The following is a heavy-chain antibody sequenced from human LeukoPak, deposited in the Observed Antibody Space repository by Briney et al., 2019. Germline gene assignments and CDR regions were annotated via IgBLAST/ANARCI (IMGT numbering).Heavy chain of an antibody. J-gene: IGHJ4*02. D-gene: IGHD4-17*01. V-gene: IGHV3-21*01. CDR3: AGRRTTVTTSLDY. CDR2: ISSSSSYI. CDR1: GFTFSSYS. Sequence: GGSLRLSCAASGFTFSSYSMNWVRQAPGKGLEWVSSISSSSSYIYYADSVKGRFTISRDNAKNSLYLQMNSLRAEDTAVYYCAGRRTTVTTSLDYWGQGTLVTVSS.